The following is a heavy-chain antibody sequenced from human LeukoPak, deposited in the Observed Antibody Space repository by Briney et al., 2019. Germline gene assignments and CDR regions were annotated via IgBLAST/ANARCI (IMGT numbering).Heavy chain of an antibody. V-gene: IGHV4-39*01. CDR2: INHSGST. Sequence: SETLSLTCTVSSGSISTSNYYWGWVRQPPGKGLEWIGEINHSGSTNYNPSLKSRVTISVDTSYNQFSLQLTSVTAADTALYYCARHYYDTSGYLYYFDYWGQGTLVTVSS. CDR3: ARHYYDTSGYLYYFDY. CDR1: SGSISTSNYY. J-gene: IGHJ4*02. D-gene: IGHD3-22*01.